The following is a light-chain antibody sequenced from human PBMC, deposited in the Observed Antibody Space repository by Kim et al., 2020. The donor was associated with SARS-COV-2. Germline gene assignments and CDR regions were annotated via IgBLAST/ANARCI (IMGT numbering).Light chain of an antibody. J-gene: IGKJ2*01. V-gene: IGKV3-20*01. CDR3: QQYGSAPRT. CDR1: QSVDSRF. Sequence: PGKRATHSCRTSQSVDSRFFSWYQQMPGQAPRLLIYGTSTRATGIPDRFSGSGSGTDFTLTISRLEPEDVAVYYCQQYGSAPRTFGQGTKLEI. CDR2: GTS.